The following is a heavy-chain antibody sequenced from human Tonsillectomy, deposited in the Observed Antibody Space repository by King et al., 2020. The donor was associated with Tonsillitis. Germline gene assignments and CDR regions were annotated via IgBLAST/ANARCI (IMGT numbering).Heavy chain of an antibody. D-gene: IGHD3-3*01. CDR3: AKDLFGVVKYYYYGMDV. Sequence: VQLVESGGGVVQPGRSLRLSCAASGFTFSSYGMHWVRQAPGKGLEWVAVISYDGSNKYFADSVKGRFTISRDNSKNPVYLQMNSLRAEDTAVYYCAKDLFGVVKYYYYGMDVWGQGTTVTVSS. CDR1: GFTFSSYG. CDR2: ISYDGSNK. V-gene: IGHV3-30*18. J-gene: IGHJ6*02.